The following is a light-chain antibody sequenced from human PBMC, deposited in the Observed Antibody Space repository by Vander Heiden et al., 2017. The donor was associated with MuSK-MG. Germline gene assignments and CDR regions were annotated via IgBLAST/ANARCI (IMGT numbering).Light chain of an antibody. J-gene: IGLJ1*01. CDR1: SSDAGGYNY. CDR2: DVS. CDR3: CSYAGSYTYV. V-gene: IGLV2-11*01. Sequence: QSALTQPRSVSGSSGQSVTISCTGTSSDAGGYNYVSWYQQHPGKAPKLMIYDVSKRPSGVTDRFSGSKSGNTASLTISGLQAEDEADYYCCSYAGSYTYVFGTGTKVTVL.